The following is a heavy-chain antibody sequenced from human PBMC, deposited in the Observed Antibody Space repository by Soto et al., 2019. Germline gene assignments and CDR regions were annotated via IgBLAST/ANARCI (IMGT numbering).Heavy chain of an antibody. V-gene: IGHV3-11*01. CDR1: GFAFSDSF. CDR2: ISDKGDTI. CDR3: ASSEPAPIVNYYMDV. D-gene: IGHD2-2*01. Sequence: QVQLVESGGGLVKPGGSLRLSCTASGFAFSDSFMSWIRQAPGKGLEWVSYISDKGDTIYYANSVKGRCTISRDNAKNSLYLQMTSLRAEDTAVDYCASSEPAPIVNYYMDVWGKGTTVTVSS. J-gene: IGHJ6*03.